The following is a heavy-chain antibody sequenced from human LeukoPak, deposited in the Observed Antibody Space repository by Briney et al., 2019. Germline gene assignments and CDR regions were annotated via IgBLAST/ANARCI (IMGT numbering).Heavy chain of an antibody. V-gene: IGHV3-7*01. Sequence: GGSLRLSCVASGFTFTTFWMAWVRQAPGKGLEWVANINEDGSEERYVDSVQGRFIISRDNTERSLYLQMNSLRDEDTAVYFCAKDIDSYHGSGFDYWGQGTLVTVSS. CDR1: GFTFTTFW. CDR2: INEDGSEE. D-gene: IGHD3-10*01. J-gene: IGHJ4*02. CDR3: AKDIDSYHGSGFDY.